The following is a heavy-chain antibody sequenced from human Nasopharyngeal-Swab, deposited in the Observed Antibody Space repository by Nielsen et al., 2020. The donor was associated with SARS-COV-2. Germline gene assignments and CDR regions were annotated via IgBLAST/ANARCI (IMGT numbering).Heavy chain of an antibody. CDR2: IYYSGST. J-gene: IGHJ4*02. D-gene: IGHD4-11*01. V-gene: IGHV4-31*02. Sequence: WIRQHPGEGLEWIGYIYYSGSTYYNPSLKSRLTISVDTSKKQFSLNLSSVTAADTAVYYCARGTVTTGLGYWGQGTLVTVSS. CDR3: ARGTVTTGLGY.